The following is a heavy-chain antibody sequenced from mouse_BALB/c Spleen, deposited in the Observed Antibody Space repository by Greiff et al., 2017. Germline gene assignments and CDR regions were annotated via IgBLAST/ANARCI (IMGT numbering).Heavy chain of an antibody. CDR1: GFTFTSYG. D-gene: IGHD3-2*01. V-gene: IGHV5-6*01. CDR2: ISSGGSYT. Sequence: EVLLVESGGDLVKPGGSLKLSCAASGFTFTSYGMSWVRQTPDKRLEWVGTISSGGSYTYYPDSVKGRFTISRDNAKNTLYLQMSSLKSEDTAMYYCARQDSSGYVAWFDYWGQGTLVTVSA. CDR3: ARQDSSGYVAWFDY. J-gene: IGHJ3*01.